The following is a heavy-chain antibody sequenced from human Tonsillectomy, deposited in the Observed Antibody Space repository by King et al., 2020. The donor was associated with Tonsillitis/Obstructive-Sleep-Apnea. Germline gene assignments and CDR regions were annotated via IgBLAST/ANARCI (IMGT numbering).Heavy chain of an antibody. V-gene: IGHV4-59*01. CDR2: IYYSGST. CDR1: GDSISGYY. J-gene: IGHJ6*02. CDR3: ASPSADYYYYGMAV. Sequence: QLQESGPGLLKPSETLSLTCTVSGDSISGYYWSWIRQPPGKGLEWIGYIYYSGSTNYNPSLKSRVTISVDTSNNQFSLKLISVTAADTAVYYCASPSADYYYYGMAVWGQGTTVTVSS.